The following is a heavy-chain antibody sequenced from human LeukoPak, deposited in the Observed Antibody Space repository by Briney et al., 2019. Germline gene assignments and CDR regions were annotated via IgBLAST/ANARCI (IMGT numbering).Heavy chain of an antibody. CDR3: AREVQGSGRDFDY. J-gene: IGHJ4*02. CDR1: GFSFSDFY. Sequence: GGSLRLSCAASGFSFSDFYMSWIRQAPGMGLEWISYIGTRSNPIYYADSVKGRFTISRDDAKNSLYLQMNSLRDEDTAVHFCAREVQGSGRDFDYWGQGILVTVSS. V-gene: IGHV3-11*01. CDR2: IGTRSNPI. D-gene: IGHD1-26*01.